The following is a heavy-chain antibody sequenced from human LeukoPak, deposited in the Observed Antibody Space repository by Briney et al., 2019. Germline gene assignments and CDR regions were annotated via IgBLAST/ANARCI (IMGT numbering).Heavy chain of an antibody. V-gene: IGHV4-30-2*01. CDR1: GGSISSGGYY. D-gene: IGHD1-26*01. J-gene: IGHJ3*02. CDR3: ASATARSSGSDPAFDI. CDR2: IYHSGST. Sequence: SETLSLTCTVSGGSISSGGYYWSWIRQPPGKGLEWIGYIYHSGSTYYNPSLKSRVTISVDGSKNQFSLKLSSVTAADTAVYYCASATARSSGSDPAFDIWGQGTMVTVSS.